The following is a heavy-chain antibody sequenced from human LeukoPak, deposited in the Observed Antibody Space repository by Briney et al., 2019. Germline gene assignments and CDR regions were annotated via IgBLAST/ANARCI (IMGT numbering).Heavy chain of an antibody. D-gene: IGHD3-22*01. Sequence: SETLSLTCTVSGGSISSSSYYWGWIRQPPGKGLEWIGSIYYTRSTYYNPSLKSRLTISVDTSKNQFSLKLTSVTAADTAVYYCARGVTMIVVVIHDWYFDLWGRGTLVTVSS. CDR2: IYYTRST. V-gene: IGHV4-39*01. J-gene: IGHJ2*01. CDR1: GGSISSSSYY. CDR3: ARGVTMIVVVIHDWYFDL.